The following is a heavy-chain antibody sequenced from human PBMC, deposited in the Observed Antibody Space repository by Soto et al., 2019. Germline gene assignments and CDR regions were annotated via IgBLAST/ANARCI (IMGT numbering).Heavy chain of an antibody. D-gene: IGHD3-10*01. CDR1: GFTFSDFA. CDR2: LDGAGGST. V-gene: IGHV3-23*01. CDR3: AAPRDEYGSGVSWFTYGMDI. J-gene: IGHJ6*02. Sequence: GGSLRLSCLASGFTFSDFAMTWVRHVPGRGLEWVASLDGAGGSTYYAESVRGRFSISRDNSQNTLFLQMKRLTVDDTAIYYCAAPRDEYGSGVSWFTYGMDIWGQGTTVTV.